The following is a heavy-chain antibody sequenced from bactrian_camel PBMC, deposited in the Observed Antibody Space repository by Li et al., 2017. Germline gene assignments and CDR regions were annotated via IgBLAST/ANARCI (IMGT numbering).Heavy chain of an antibody. J-gene: IGHJ6*01. V-gene: IGHV3S10*01. CDR2: IDTDVKT. CDR1: GFAFSSCA. CDR3: AAALHGYSGYELCPFGY. Sequence: VQLVESGGELVQPGGSLRLSCAASGFAFSSCAMSWVRQAPGKGLEWVSSIDTDVKTYYSDSVKGRFTIARDDAKSTVWLQMNTLKSEDTALYYCAAALHGYSGYELCPFGYWGQGTQVTVS. D-gene: IGHD4*01.